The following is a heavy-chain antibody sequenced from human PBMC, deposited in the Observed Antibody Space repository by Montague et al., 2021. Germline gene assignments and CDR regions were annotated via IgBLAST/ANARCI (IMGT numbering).Heavy chain of an antibody. CDR3: ARGRGYSQGY. CDR2: ITSSSSTK. V-gene: IGHV3-48*02. CDR1: RFTFSSFG. D-gene: IGHD5-18*01. Sequence: SLRLSCAASRFTFSSFGMNWVRQAPGKGLEWVSYITSSSSTKDYADSVKGRFTISRDNAKNSLYLQMNSLRDEDTAVYYCARGRGYSQGYWGQGTLVTVSS. J-gene: IGHJ4*02.